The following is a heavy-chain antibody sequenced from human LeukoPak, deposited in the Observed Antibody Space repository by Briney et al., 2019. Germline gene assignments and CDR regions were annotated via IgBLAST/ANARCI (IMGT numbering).Heavy chain of an antibody. CDR2: ISWNSGSI. CDR3: ARGRYYDSRGYYYFDY. Sequence: GGSLRLSCAASGFTFDDYVMHWVRQAPGKGLEWVSGISWNSGSIDYAGSVKGRFTISRDNAKNSLYLQMNSLRAEDTALYYCARGRYYDSRGYYYFDYWGQGTLVTVSS. J-gene: IGHJ4*02. CDR1: GFTFDDYV. V-gene: IGHV3-9*01. D-gene: IGHD3-22*01.